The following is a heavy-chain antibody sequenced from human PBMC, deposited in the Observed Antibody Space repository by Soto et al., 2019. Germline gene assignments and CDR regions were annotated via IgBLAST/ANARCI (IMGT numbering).Heavy chain of an antibody. CDR1: GFTFTSYS. V-gene: IGHV3-23*01. CDR2: VNSGGTGT. Sequence: EVQLLESGGGLVQPGGSLRLSCAASGFTFTSYSMNWVRQAPGKGLEWVSSVNSGGTGTYYAESVKGRFTISRDNSKNTMYLQMNSLRVEDTDIYYCAKTIEQQLVRCAFDIWGQGTMVTVSS. CDR3: AKTIEQQLVRCAFDI. D-gene: IGHD6-13*01. J-gene: IGHJ3*02.